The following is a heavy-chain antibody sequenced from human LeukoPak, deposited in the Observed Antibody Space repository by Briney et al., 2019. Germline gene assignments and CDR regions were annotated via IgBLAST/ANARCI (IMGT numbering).Heavy chain of an antibody. D-gene: IGHD4-11*01. J-gene: IGHJ4*02. CDR3: ARDDSWYYFGY. CDR1: RFTFNSYW. V-gene: IGHV3-74*01. CDR2: INGDGSTT. Sequence: PGGSLRLSCAASRFTFNSYWMHWVRQAPGKGLVWVSRINGDGSTTHYADSVKGRFTISRDNAKNTLILQMNSLRAEDTAVYYCARDDSWYYFGYWGQGALVTVSS.